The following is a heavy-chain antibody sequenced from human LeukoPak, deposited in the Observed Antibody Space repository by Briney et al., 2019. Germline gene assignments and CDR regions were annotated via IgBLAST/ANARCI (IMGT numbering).Heavy chain of an antibody. CDR1: GLTFSNHG. CDR2: ITGDGTTI. J-gene: IGHJ4*02. CDR3: AKMNGYFEY. D-gene: IGHD1-1*01. Sequence: GGSLRLSCEASGLTFSNHGMSWVHQAPGKGLQWVSAITGDGTTIYYADSVKGRFTISRDNSKNMLYLQMSSLRAEDTAVYYCAKMNGYFEYWGQGALVPVSS. V-gene: IGHV3-23*01.